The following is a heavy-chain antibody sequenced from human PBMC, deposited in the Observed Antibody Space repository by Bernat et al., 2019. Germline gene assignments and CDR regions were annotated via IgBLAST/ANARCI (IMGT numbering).Heavy chain of an antibody. CDR3: ATLLLVLRTIDY. D-gene: IGHD6-13*01. J-gene: IGHJ4*02. CDR1: GASITSSNW. CDR2: IYHSGST. Sequence: QVQLQESGPGLVKPSGTLSLTCAVSGASITSSNWWSWVRQPPGKGLEWIGEIYHSGSTYYNPSLKSRVTISVDTSKNQFSLKLSSVTAADTAVYYCATLLLVLRTIDYWGQGTLVTVSS. V-gene: IGHV4-4*02.